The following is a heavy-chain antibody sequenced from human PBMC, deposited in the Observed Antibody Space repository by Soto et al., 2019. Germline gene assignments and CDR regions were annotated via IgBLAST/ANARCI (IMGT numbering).Heavy chain of an antibody. Sequence: PSETLSLTCTDSGGSISSYYWSWIRQPPGKGLEWIGYIYYSGSTNYNPSLKSRVTISVDTSKNQFSLKLSSVTAADTAVYYCAREVGPTNPDWFDPWGQGTLVTVSS. CDR2: IYYSGST. J-gene: IGHJ5*02. CDR1: GGSISSYY. CDR3: AREVGPTNPDWFDP. V-gene: IGHV4-59*01. D-gene: IGHD1-26*01.